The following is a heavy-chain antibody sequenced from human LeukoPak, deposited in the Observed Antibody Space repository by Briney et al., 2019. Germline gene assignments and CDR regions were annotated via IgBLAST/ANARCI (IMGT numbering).Heavy chain of an antibody. J-gene: IGHJ4*02. CDR1: GFTFSSYA. D-gene: IGHD3-10*01. CDR3: AKHPYGSGSPGPNYYFDY. Sequence: GGSLRLSCAASGFTFSSYAMSWVRQAPGKGLEWVSAISGSGGSTYYADSVKGRFTISRDNSKNTLYLQMNSLRAEDTAVYCCAKHPYGSGSPGPNYYFDYWGQGTLVTVSS. V-gene: IGHV3-23*01. CDR2: ISGSGGST.